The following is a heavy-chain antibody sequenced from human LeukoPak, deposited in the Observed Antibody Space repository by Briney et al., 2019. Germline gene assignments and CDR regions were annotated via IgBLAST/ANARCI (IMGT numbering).Heavy chain of an antibody. CDR3: AGGDGDYDYFDY. V-gene: IGHV3-21*01. D-gene: IGHD4-17*01. Sequence: GGSLRLSCAASGFIFSSYSMNWVRQAPGKGLEWVSYIYYADSVRGRFTISRDNTKNSLYLQMNSLRAEDTAVYYCAGGDGDYDYFDYWGQGILVTVSS. J-gene: IGHJ4*02. CDR1: GFIFSSYS. CDR2: I.